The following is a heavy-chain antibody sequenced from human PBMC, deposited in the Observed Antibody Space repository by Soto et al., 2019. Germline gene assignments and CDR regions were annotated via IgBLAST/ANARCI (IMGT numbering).Heavy chain of an antibody. V-gene: IGHV3-74*01. Sequence: EVQLVESGGGLVQPGGSLRLSCAASGFTFSSSWMHWVRQAPGKGLVWVSRINSDGSSTSYADSVKGRFTISRDNAKNTVYLQMNSLRAEDTAVYYCASHPLTMTYLDYWGQGTLVTVSS. CDR1: GFTFSSSW. D-gene: IGHD3-22*01. J-gene: IGHJ4*02. CDR3: ASHPLTMTYLDY. CDR2: INSDGSST.